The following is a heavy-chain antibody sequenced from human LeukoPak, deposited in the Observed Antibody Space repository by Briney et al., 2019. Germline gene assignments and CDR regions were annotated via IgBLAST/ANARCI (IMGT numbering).Heavy chain of an antibody. V-gene: IGHV3-7*03. J-gene: IGHJ6*02. CDR3: ARNNGMDV. CDR1: GFALSSHW. CDR2: VNRDGSET. Sequence: RGSLRLSCAASGFALSSHWMTWVRQVPGRGPEWVANVNRDGSETYYLDSVKGRFTISKDNAKNSLYLQMNSLRAEDTALYHCARNNGMDVWGQGTTVIVSS.